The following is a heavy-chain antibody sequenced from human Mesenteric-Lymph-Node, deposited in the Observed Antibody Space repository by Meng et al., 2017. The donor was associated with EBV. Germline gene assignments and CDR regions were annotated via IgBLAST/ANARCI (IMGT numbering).Heavy chain of an antibody. CDR1: GGSSGTTRNL. V-gene: IGHV4-39*01. Sequence: LDLQGSAHNVVTPSRTMSPTGSMSGGSSGTTRNLWAWLPLSPGMGLQWDRSVYRRGGANFNPSLTSRATVSVETSRNQFSVKLTSVTVADTDVYYCAGHAGLIGVTWRGLDYWGQGTLVTVSS. CDR3: AGHAGLIGVTWRGLDY. J-gene: IGHJ4*02. CDR2: VYRRGGA. D-gene: IGHD2-21*02.